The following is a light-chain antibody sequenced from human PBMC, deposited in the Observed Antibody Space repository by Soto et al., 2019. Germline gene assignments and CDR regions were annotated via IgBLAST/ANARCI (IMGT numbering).Light chain of an antibody. CDR3: PQYDIWPPT. CDR2: GAS. V-gene: IGKV3-15*01. J-gene: IGKJ1*01. Sequence: EIVMTQSPGTLSVSPGDTDTLSCRASQSVSSNLAWYQQKPGQAPRLLIYGASTRATGIPARFSGSGSGTEFTLTISSLQSEDSAVYYCPQYDIWPPTFGQGTNVEIK. CDR1: QSVSSN.